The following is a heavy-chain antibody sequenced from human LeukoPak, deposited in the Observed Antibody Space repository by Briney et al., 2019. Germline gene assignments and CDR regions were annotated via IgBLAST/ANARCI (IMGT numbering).Heavy chain of an antibody. CDR3: SNGIYDKSY. V-gene: IGHV3-7*01. J-gene: IGHJ4*02. CDR1: GFTFSRYW. Sequence: GGPLRLSCAASGFTFSRYWMAWVRQAPGKGLEWVANIKQDGSEAVYVDSVRGRFTISRDNAKNSLYLQMNSLRVEDTAMYYCSNGIYDKSYWGQGTLVTVSS. CDR2: IKQDGSEA. D-gene: IGHD2-8*01.